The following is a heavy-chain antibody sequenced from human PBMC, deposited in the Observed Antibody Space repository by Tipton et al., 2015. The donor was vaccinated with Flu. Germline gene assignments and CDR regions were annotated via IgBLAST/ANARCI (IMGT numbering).Heavy chain of an antibody. CDR1: GGSFNDYY. D-gene: IGHD3-10*01. J-gene: IGHJ4*02. V-gene: IGHV4-34*01. CDR3: ARVTYQYGAGSYSLGY. CDR2: INGSGST. Sequence: GLVKPSETLSLTCAVYGGSFNDYYWNWIRQAPGKGLEWIGEINGSGSTNYSPSLKSRVSISVDTSKNQFSLKLTSVTAADTAVYFCARVTYQYGAGSYSLGYWGQGALVSVSA.